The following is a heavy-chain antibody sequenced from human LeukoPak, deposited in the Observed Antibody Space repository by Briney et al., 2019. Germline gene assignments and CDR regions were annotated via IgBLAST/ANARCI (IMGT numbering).Heavy chain of an antibody. J-gene: IGHJ4*02. V-gene: IGHV1-69*06. D-gene: IGHD3-3*01. Sequence: SVKVSCKAFGGTFTNYAIGWVRQAPGQGLEWLGVIIPVSGTTNYAQRFQGRVTITADTSTTTAYMELSSLRSDDTAVYFCASPHRYYDVWSGYPPYDNWGQGTLVTVSS. CDR2: IIPVSGTT. CDR1: GGTFTNYA. CDR3: ASPHRYYDVWSGYPPYDN.